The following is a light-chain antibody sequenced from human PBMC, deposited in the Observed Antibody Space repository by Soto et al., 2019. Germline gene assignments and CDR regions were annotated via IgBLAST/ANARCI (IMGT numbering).Light chain of an antibody. V-gene: IGKV3-15*01. CDR2: GAS. CDR3: QQYNNWPET. J-gene: IGKJ1*01. CDR1: QSVSSN. Sequence: VITHHPATLSVSPGERATLSCRASQSVSSNLAWYQQKPGQAPRLLIYGASTRATGIPARFSGSGSGTEFTLTISSLQSEDFTVYYCQQYNNWPETFGQGTKVDIK.